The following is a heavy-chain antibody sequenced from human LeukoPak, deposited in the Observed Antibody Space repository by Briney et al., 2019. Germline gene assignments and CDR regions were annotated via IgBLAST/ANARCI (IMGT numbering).Heavy chain of an antibody. CDR3: ARAGNYYGRHTNWFDP. CDR1: GFSFSSYA. D-gene: IGHD3-10*01. CDR2: ISYDGSDK. V-gene: IGHV3-30*03. Sequence: PGGSLRLSCTASGFSFSSYAMSWVRQAPGRGLEWVAVISYDGSDKSYADSVKGRFTISRDNSKNTLYLQMNSLRAEDTAVYYCARAGNYYGRHTNWFDPWGQGTLVTVSS. J-gene: IGHJ5*02.